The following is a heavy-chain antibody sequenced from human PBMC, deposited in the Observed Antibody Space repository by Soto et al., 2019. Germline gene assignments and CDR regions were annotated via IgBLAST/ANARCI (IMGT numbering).Heavy chain of an antibody. V-gene: IGHV3-33*01. CDR3: ARKDDYSDYATGGY. CDR2: IWYDGSKK. D-gene: IGHD4-17*01. J-gene: IGHJ4*02. CDR1: GFSFSSYG. Sequence: QVQLVESGGGVVQPGRSLRLSCAASGFSFSSYGMHWVRQAPGKGLEWLAVIWYDGSKKYYADSVKGRFTVSRDNSENTIYLQMNSLTAEETAVYYCARKDDYSDYATGGYWGQGILVIVSS.